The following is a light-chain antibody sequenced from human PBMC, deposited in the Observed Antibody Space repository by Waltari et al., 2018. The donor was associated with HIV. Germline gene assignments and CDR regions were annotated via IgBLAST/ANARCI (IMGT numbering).Light chain of an antibody. V-gene: IGLV1-44*01. Sequence: QSVLTQPPSASGTPGQRVTTSCSGSSSNLGSNTLNWYQQLPGTAPKLLIYSNNQLPSGVPDRFSGSKSGTSASLAISGLQSEDEADYYCAAWDDSLNGVVFGGGTKLTVL. CDR2: SNN. CDR3: AAWDDSLNGVV. J-gene: IGLJ2*01. CDR1: SSNLGSNT.